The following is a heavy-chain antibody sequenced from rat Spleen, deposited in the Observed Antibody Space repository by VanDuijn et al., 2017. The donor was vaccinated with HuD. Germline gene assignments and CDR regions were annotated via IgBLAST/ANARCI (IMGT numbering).Heavy chain of an antibody. CDR2: IDSAGST. CDR3: AKTTVAYYYVLDA. Sequence: DVQLQESGPGLVKPSQSLSLTCSVTFYSITSSYRWSWVRKFPGNKLEWMGYIDSAGSTNYNPSLKSRISITRDTSKNQFFLQVNSVTTEDTATYYCAKTTVAYYYVLDAWGQGASVTVSS. D-gene: IGHD1-3*01. V-gene: IGHV3-3*01. CDR1: FYSITSSYR. J-gene: IGHJ4*01.